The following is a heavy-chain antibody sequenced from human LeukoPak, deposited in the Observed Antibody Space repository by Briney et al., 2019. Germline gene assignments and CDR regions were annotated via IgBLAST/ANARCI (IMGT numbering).Heavy chain of an antibody. V-gene: IGHV4-39*02. Sequence: SSETLSLTCTVSGDSISRSTYYWAWLRQPPGKGPDWIGSVYYNPSPYINPSLDTRATTSMTTSKNNFSLKMSYATAEDTAVYYCARSSGTGNFSYWGQGTLVTAST. J-gene: IGHJ4*02. D-gene: IGHD6-25*01. CDR2: VYYNPSP. CDR3: ARSSGTGNFSY. CDR1: GDSISRSTYY.